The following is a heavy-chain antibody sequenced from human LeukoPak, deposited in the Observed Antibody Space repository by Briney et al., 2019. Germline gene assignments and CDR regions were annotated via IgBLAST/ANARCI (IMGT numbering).Heavy chain of an antibody. CDR3: AKRDSSGSYFFDY. D-gene: IGHD3-22*01. V-gene: IGHV3-23*01. Sequence: GGSLRLSCAASGFSFSNYAMSWVRQTPGKGLEWVSAISGSGGSTFYADSVKGRFTISRDNSKKTLYLQMNSLRAEDTALYYCAKRDSSGSYFFDYWGQGTLVTVSS. CDR2: ISGSGGST. J-gene: IGHJ4*02. CDR1: GFSFSNYA.